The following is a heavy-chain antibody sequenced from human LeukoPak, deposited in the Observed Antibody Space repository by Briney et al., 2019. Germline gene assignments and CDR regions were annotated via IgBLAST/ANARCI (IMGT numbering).Heavy chain of an antibody. CDR2: IIPIFSTA. J-gene: IGHJ4*02. D-gene: IGHD3-10*01. CDR3: ATGAIYGSGSYSPPDY. V-gene: IGHV1-69*05. Sequence: EASVKVSCKASGGTFSSYAISWVRQAPGQGLEWMGGIIPIFSTAYYAQKFQGRVTITTDESTSTAYMELSSLRSDDTAVYYCATGAIYGSGSYSPPDYWGQGTLVTVSS. CDR1: GGTFSSYA.